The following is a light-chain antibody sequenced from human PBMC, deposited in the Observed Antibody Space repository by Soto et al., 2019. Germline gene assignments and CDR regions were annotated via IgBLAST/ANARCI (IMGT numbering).Light chain of an antibody. CDR2: AAS. CDR3: QQSDSTPLT. Sequence: DIQMTQSQSSLSASVGDRVTISCRASQSISSYLNWYQQKPGKAPKLLIYAASSLQSGVPSRFSGSGSGTDFTLTISSMQPEDFATYYCQQSDSTPLTFGGGDQGGYQ. CDR1: QSISSY. J-gene: IGKJ4*01. V-gene: IGKV1-39*01.